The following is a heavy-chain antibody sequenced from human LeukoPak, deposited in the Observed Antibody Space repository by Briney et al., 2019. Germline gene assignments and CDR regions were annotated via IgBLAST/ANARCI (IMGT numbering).Heavy chain of an antibody. J-gene: IGHJ4*02. Sequence: GASVKVSCKASGGTFSSYAISWVRQAPGQGLEWMGWINTNTGNPTYAQGFTGRFVFSLDTSVSTAYLQISSLKAEDTAVYYCARGRYSSGWYSIDYWGQGTLVTVSS. CDR3: ARGRYSSGWYSIDY. V-gene: IGHV7-4-1*02. CDR1: GGTFSSYA. D-gene: IGHD6-19*01. CDR2: INTNTGNP.